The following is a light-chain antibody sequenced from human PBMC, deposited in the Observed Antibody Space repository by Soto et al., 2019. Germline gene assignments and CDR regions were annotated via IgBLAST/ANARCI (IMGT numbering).Light chain of an antibody. V-gene: IGKV1-9*01. CDR3: QQLNGYPRT. CDR2: AAS. Sequence: IRLSQSPSSLSASVGDRVTITCRASQGVSSYLAWYQQKPGKAPKLLIYAASTLQSGVPSRFSGRGSGTDFTLTISSLQPEDFATYYCQQLNGYPRTFGQGTRLENK. CDR1: QGVSSY. J-gene: IGKJ5*01.